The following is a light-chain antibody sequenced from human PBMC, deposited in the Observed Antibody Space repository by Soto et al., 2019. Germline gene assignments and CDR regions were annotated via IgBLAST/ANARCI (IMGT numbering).Light chain of an antibody. J-gene: IGKJ2*02. Sequence: EIVMTQSPATLSVSPGERATLSCRASQSVTDNLAWYHHKPGQAPRLLVYGASTRATGIPARFSGSGSGTEFTLTINSLQSEDFAVYYCQQYENWPRTFGQGTKLEIK. CDR1: QSVTDN. CDR2: GAS. CDR3: QQYENWPRT. V-gene: IGKV3-15*01.